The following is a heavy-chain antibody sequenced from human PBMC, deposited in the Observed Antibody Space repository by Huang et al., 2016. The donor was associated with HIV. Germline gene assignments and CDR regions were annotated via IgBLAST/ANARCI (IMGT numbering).Heavy chain of an antibody. CDR1: EGTFSSYS. J-gene: IGHJ4*02. V-gene: IGHV1-69*13. CDR3: ARAALVNNQYFDY. D-gene: IGHD5-18*01. CDR2: SMPIFGTP. Sequence: VQLIQSGAEVKKTGSSVRVSCRASEGTFSSYSIGWMRQAPGQGLEWMGGSMPIFGTPTYAQKFQGRVSIAADESTSTAYMDLNSLRSEDTAVYYCARAALVNNQYFDYWGQGTLVTVSS.